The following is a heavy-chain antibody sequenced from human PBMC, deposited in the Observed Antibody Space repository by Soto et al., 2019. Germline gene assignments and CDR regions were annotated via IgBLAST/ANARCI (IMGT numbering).Heavy chain of an antibody. CDR2: ISWNSGSI. J-gene: IGHJ6*02. CDR1: GFPFEDYA. D-gene: IGHD6-19*01. V-gene: IGHV3-9*01. Sequence: TLRLPCSSSGFPFEDYAMHWVRRAPGKGLEGVSGISWNSGSIGYADSVKGRFTISRDNAKNSQYLQMNSLRAEDTAVYYFAKDPRIVVDGGYYYSYYGMDDWGQGTTVTVSS. CDR3: AKDPRIVVDGGYYYSYYGMDD.